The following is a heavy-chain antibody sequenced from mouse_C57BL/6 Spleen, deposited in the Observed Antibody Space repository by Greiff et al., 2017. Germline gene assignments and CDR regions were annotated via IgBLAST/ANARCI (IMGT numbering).Heavy chain of an antibody. CDR2: IHPNSGST. D-gene: IGHD2-4*01. CDR1: GYTFTSYW. CDR3: ARRDYDEGAWGGY. J-gene: IGHJ3*01. Sequence: QVQLQQSGAELVKPGASVKLSCKASGYTFTSYWMHWVKQRPGQGLEWIGMIHPNSGSTNYNETFKSKATLTVDKSSSTAYMQLSSLTSEDSAVYYCARRDYDEGAWGGYWGQGTMVTVSA. V-gene: IGHV1-64*01.